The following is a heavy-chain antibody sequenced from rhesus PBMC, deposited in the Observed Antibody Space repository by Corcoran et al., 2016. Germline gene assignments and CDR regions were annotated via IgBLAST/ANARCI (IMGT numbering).Heavy chain of an antibody. J-gene: IGHJ4*01. V-gene: IGHV4-80*01. Sequence: QVQLQESGPGLAKLSETLSLTCAVSGASLSSYWWSCILQPPWKGLEWIGETNGNSASTYYNPSLKSRVTISKDASKNQFSLKLSSVTAADTAVYYCARGRIAAAGILYWGQGVLVTVSS. CDR1: GASLSSYW. D-gene: IGHD6-31*01. CDR2: TNGNSAST. CDR3: ARGRIAAAGILY.